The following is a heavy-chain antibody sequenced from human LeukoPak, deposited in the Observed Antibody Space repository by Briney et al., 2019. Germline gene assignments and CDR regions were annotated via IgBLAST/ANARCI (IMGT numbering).Heavy chain of an antibody. V-gene: IGHV3-11*06. Sequence: GGSLRLSCAASGFTFSDYYMSWIRQAPGKRLEWVSYISSSGSYTNYADSVKGRFTISRDNAKNSLYLQMNSLRAEDTAVYYCARPRGSGSYYDNWFDPWGQGTLVTVSS. CDR1: GFTFSDYY. D-gene: IGHD3-10*01. CDR2: ISSSGSYT. CDR3: ARPRGSGSYYDNWFDP. J-gene: IGHJ5*02.